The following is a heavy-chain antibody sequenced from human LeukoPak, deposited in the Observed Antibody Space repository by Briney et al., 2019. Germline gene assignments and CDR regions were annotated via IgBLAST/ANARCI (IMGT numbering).Heavy chain of an antibody. D-gene: IGHD3-10*01. Sequence: SVKVSCRASGGTFSSYAISWVRQAPGQGLEWMGGIIPIFGTANYAQKFQGRVTMTRDTSISTAYMELSRLRSDDTAVYYCARGPLGSWFGELLHYFDYWGQGTLVTVSS. V-gene: IGHV1-69*05. J-gene: IGHJ4*02. CDR1: GGTFSSYA. CDR2: IIPIFGTA. CDR3: ARGPLGSWFGELLHYFDY.